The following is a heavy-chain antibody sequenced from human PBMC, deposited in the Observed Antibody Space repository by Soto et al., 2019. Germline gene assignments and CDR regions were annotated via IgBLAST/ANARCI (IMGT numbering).Heavy chain of an antibody. V-gene: IGHV4-30-4*08. D-gene: IGHD2-8*02. J-gene: IGHJ4*02. CDR1: GGSISSDDFF. Sequence: SETLCLTCNVSGGSISSDDFFWSWIRQHPGRGLEWIGYIYHSGTTYYNPSLKSRITISVDTSKNQFSLKLRSVTAADTAVYYCARLTPWYYFDYWGQGTLVTVSS. CDR3: ARLTPWYYFDY. CDR2: IYHSGTT.